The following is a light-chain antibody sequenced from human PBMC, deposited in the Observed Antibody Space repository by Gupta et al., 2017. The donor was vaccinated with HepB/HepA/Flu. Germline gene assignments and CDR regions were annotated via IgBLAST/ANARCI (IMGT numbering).Light chain of an antibody. CDR3: NSRDSSGNHLV. CDR2: GKN. V-gene: IGLV3-19*01. CDR1: SLRSYY. Sequence: SSELTQDPAVSLALGQTVRITCQGDSLRSYYASWYQQKPGQAPVLVIYGKNNRPSGIPDRFSGSSSGNTASLTITGAQAEDEADYYGNSRDSSGNHLVFGGGTKLTVL. J-gene: IGLJ2*01.